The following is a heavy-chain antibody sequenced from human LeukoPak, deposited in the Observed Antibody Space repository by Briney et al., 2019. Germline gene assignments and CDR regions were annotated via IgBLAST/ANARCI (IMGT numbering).Heavy chain of an antibody. CDR1: GFTFSSYA. Sequence: GGSLRLSCAASGFTFSSYAMSWVRQAPGKGLEWDSAISGSGGSTYYADSVKGRYTISRDNSKNTLYLQMNSLRAEDTAVYYCATVHVDGRYYYYYGMDVWGQGTTVSVSS. D-gene: IGHD6-19*01. CDR3: ATVHVDGRYYYYYGMDV. J-gene: IGHJ6*02. V-gene: IGHV3-23*01. CDR2: ISGSGGST.